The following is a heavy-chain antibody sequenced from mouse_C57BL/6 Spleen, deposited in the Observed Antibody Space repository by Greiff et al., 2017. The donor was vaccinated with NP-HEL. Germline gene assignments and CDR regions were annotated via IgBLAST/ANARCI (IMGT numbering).Heavy chain of an antibody. CDR3: ARYPYYDYDEGYAMDY. CDR1: GYTFTNYW. V-gene: IGHV1-63*01. CDR2: IYPGGGYT. D-gene: IGHD2-4*01. Sequence: VQLQQSGAELVRPGTSVKMSCKASGYTFTNYWIGWAKQRPGHGLEWIGDIYPGGGYTNYNEKFKGKATLTADKSSSTAYMQFSSLTSEDSAIYYCARYPYYDYDEGYAMDYWGQGTSVTVAS. J-gene: IGHJ4*01.